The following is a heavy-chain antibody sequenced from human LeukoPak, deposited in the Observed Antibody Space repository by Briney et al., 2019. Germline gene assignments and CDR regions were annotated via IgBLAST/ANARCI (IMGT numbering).Heavy chain of an antibody. CDR2: ITNGGSTI. CDR3: ARSIGLTGGGVDV. J-gene: IGHJ6*02. V-gene: IGHV3-11*01. Sequence: EPGGPLRLSCAASGFTFSDYNMNWVRQAPGKGLEWVSYITNGGSTIHHADSVKGRFTISRDNAKKTLYLQMNSLRAEDTAVYYCARSIGLTGGGVDVWGQGTTVTVSS. D-gene: IGHD3-9*01. CDR1: GFTFSDYN.